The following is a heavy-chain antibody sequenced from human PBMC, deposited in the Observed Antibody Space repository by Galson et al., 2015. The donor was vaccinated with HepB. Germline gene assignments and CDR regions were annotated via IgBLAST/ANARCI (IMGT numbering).Heavy chain of an antibody. D-gene: IGHD6-19*01. CDR3: ARARRTSNGWYTY. V-gene: IGHV1-2*05. CDR1: GDTFTDYY. CDR2: IIPNSGGT. Sequence: SVKVSCKASGDTFTDYYMHWVRQAPGQGLEWMGRIIPNSGGTNYAQKFQGRVTMTRDTSIRTAYMELSSLTSDDTDAYYCARARRTSNGWYTYWGQGTLVTVSS. J-gene: IGHJ4*02.